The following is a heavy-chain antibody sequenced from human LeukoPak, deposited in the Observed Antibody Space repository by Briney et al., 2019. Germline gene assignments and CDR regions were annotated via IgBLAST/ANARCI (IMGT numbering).Heavy chain of an antibody. CDR3: AREFGDYGGYVGDYYHYYMDV. V-gene: IGHV4-4*07. Sequence: KTSETLSLTCTVSGGSISSYYWSWIRQPAGKGLEWIGRIYTSGSTNYNPSLKSRVTMSVDTSKNQFSLKLSSVTAADTAVYYCAREFGDYGGYVGDYYHYYMDVWGKGTTVTISS. D-gene: IGHD4-17*01. CDR2: IYTSGST. CDR1: GGSISSYY. J-gene: IGHJ6*03.